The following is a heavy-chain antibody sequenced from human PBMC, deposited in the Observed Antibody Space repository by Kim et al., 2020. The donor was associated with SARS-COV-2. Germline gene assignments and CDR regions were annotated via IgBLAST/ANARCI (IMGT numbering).Heavy chain of an antibody. V-gene: IGHV3-49*02. CDR3: TRGGYSSE. D-gene: IGHD6-25*01. J-gene: IGHJ1*01. Sequence: GGTAEYAASVKGRFTISRDDSKSIAYLQMNSLKTADTAVYYCTRGGYSSEWGQGTLVTVSS. CDR2: GGTA.